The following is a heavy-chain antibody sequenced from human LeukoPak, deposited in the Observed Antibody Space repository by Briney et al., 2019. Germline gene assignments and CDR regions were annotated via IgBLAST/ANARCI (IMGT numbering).Heavy chain of an antibody. D-gene: IGHD3-3*01. CDR3: AREQIQTRAYYDFWSGYYTDAFDI. CDR2: ISYDGSNK. CDR1: GFTFSSYA. Sequence: GGSLRLSCAASGFTFSSYAMHWVRQAPGKGLEWVAVISYDGSNKYYADSVKGRFTISRDNSKNTLYLQMNSLRAEDTAVYYCAREQIQTRAYYDFWSGYYTDAFDIWGQGTMVTVSS. V-gene: IGHV3-30-3*01. J-gene: IGHJ3*02.